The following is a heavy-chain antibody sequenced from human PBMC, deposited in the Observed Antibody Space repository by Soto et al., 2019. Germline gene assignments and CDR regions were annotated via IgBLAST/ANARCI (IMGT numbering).Heavy chain of an antibody. Sequence: GSLRLSCTASVFTFGDYAMSWLRQAPGKGLEWVGFIRSKAYGGTTEYAASVKGRFTISRDDSKSIAYLQMNSLKTEDTAVYYCTRTTMVRGVIRDYYYYGMDVWGQGTTVTVSS. V-gene: IGHV3-49*03. CDR2: IRSKAYGGTT. D-gene: IGHD3-10*01. CDR3: TRTTMVRGVIRDYYYYGMDV. J-gene: IGHJ6*02. CDR1: VFTFGDYA.